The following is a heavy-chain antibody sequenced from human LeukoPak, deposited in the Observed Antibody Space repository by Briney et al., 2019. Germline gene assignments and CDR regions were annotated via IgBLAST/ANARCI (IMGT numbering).Heavy chain of an antibody. CDR1: GFTFDAYA. CDR3: ARDEYSLHVY. J-gene: IGHJ4*02. V-gene: IGHV3-48*03. D-gene: IGHD5-18*01. Sequence: GGSLRLSCAASGFTFDAYAMHWVRQAPGKGLEWVSYISSSGSTIYYADSVKGRFTISRDNAKNSLYLQMNSLRAEDTAVYYCARDEYSLHVYWGQGTLVTVSS. CDR2: ISSSGSTI.